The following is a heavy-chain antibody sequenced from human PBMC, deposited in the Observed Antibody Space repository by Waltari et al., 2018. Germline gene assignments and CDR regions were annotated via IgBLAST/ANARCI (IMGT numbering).Heavy chain of an antibody. J-gene: IGHJ4*02. CDR2: VNPNGDST. D-gene: IGHD2-2*01. CDR1: GYIFTNFY. CDR3: ARAGSSLIWGVAE. V-gene: IGHV1-46*04. Sequence: QVQLVQSGAEVKKPGASVKVSCKASGYIFTNFYIHWVRQAPGQGLEWMGTVNPNGDSTTYAQKVHDRVTMTRDTSTSTVHMELSSLRSEDTAVYYCARAGSSLIWGVAEWGQGTLVTVSS.